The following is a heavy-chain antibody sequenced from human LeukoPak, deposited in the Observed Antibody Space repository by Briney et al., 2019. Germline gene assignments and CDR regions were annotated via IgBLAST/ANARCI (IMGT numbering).Heavy chain of an antibody. Sequence: PSETLSLTCAVYGGSFSGYYWSWIRQPPGKGLEWIGEINHSGSTNYNPSLKSRVTISVDTSKNQFSLKLSSVTAADTAVYYWARGFKVPAARGVFDIWGKGTMVTVFS. CDR2: INHSGST. V-gene: IGHV4-34*01. J-gene: IGHJ3*02. CDR1: GGSFSGYY. CDR3: ARGFKVPAARGVFDI. D-gene: IGHD2-2*01.